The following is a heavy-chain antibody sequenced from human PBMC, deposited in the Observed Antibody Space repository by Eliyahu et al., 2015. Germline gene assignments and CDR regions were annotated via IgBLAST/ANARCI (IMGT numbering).Heavy chain of an antibody. D-gene: IGHD3-22*01. Sequence: EVQLLESGGGLVQPGGSLXLSCAASGFXFXXYALSWVRQAPGEGVEGVSAISYNGGYRGGSTYYADSVKGRFTISRDNSKNKLYLQLNSLRVEDTAVYYCAKDRASDSSGYYYGWFDYWGQGTLVTVSS. V-gene: IGHV3-23*01. CDR1: GFXFXXYA. CDR3: AKDRASDSSGYYYGWFDY. J-gene: IGHJ4*02. CDR2: ISYNGGYRGGST.